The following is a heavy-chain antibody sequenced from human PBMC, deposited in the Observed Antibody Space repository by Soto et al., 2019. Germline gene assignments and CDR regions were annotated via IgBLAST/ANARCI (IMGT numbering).Heavy chain of an antibody. D-gene: IGHD1-1*01. CDR3: TREPTTLDYGMDV. Sequence: ASVKVSCKASGYTFTSYDMHWVRQAPGQGLEWMGIINASGGSTSYAQKFQGRVTMTRDTSTSTAYMELSSLRSEDTAVYYFTREPTTLDYGMDVWGQGTTVTVSS. V-gene: IGHV1-46*01. CDR1: GYTFTSYD. J-gene: IGHJ6*02. CDR2: INASGGST.